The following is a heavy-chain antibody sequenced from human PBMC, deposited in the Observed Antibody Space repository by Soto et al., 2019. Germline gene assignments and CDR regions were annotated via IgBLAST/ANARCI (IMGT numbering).Heavy chain of an antibody. V-gene: IGHV1-46*01. CDR2: INPSSGRT. Sequence: ASVKVSCKASGYTFTSYSMHWVRQAPGQGLEWMGIINPSSGRTSYAQNFQGRVTMTSDTSTSIAYMEMSSLKSEGTAVYYCARDHNFGFILYAMDVWGQGTTVTVSS. CDR1: GYTFTSYS. J-gene: IGHJ6*02. D-gene: IGHD2-15*01. CDR3: ARDHNFGFILYAMDV.